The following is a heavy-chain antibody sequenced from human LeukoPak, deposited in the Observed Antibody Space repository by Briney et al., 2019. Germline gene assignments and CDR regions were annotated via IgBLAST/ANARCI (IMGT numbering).Heavy chain of an antibody. CDR1: GFTLSSYW. D-gene: IGHD3-10*01. CDR2: ISIDGSLT. Sequence: TGGSLRLSCAASGFTLSSYWMHWVRQAPGKGLVWVSRISIDGSLTTYADYVKGRFTISRDNAKNTLYLQMNSLRAEDTAVYFCAKDGSYSGSPNWFDTWGQGTLVTVSS. CDR3: AKDGSYSGSPNWFDT. J-gene: IGHJ5*02. V-gene: IGHV3-74*01.